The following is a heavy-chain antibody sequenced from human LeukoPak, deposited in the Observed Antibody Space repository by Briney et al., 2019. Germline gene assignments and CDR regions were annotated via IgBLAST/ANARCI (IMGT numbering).Heavy chain of an antibody. CDR2: ISSSSSYI. V-gene: IGHV3-21*01. Sequence: GGSLRLSCAASGFTFSSYSMNWVRQAPGKGLEWVPSISSSSSYIYYADSVKGRFTISRDNAKNSLYLQMNSLRAEDTAVYYCARDYGSSGYYPNWAYWGQGTLVTVSS. CDR1: GFTFSSYS. CDR3: ARDYGSSGYYPNWAY. D-gene: IGHD3-22*01. J-gene: IGHJ4*02.